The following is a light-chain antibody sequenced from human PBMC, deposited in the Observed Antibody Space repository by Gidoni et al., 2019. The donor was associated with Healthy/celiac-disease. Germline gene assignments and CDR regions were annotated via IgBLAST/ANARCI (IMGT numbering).Light chain of an antibody. J-gene: IGKJ4*01. V-gene: IGKV1-5*03. Sequence: DIQMTQSPSTLSASVGDRVTITCRASQSISSWLAWYQQKPGKAPKLLIYKASSLESGVPSRFSGSGSWTEFTLTISSLQPYDFATYYCQQYNSYSPLTFXGXTKVEIK. CDR1: QSISSW. CDR2: KAS. CDR3: QQYNSYSPLT.